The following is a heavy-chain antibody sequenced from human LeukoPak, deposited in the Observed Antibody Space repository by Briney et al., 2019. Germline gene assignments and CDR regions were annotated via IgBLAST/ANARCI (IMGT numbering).Heavy chain of an antibody. Sequence: PGGSLRLSCAASGFTFSSYGMHWVRQAPGKGLEWVAVIWYDGSNKYYADSVKGRFTISRDNSKNTLYLQMNSLRAEDTAVYYCARDNGLRYFDYWGQGTLVTVSS. D-gene: IGHD3-9*01. CDR3: ARDNGLRYFDY. J-gene: IGHJ4*02. CDR1: GFTFSSYG. CDR2: IWYDGSNK. V-gene: IGHV3-33*01.